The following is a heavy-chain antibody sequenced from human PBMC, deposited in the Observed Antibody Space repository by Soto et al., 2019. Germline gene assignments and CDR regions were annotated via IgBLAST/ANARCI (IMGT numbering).Heavy chain of an antibody. Sequence: EVQLVESGGGLVKPGGSLRLSCAASGFTFSTYAMSWVRQAPGKGLEWVSSISTSSSYIYYADSVKGRFTISRDNAKNSLYLQMNSLRAEDSAVYYCASSYPMIVVVPAANLWGQGTLVTVSS. CDR2: ISTSSSYI. CDR1: GFTFSTYA. J-gene: IGHJ5*02. D-gene: IGHD2-2*01. V-gene: IGHV3-21*04. CDR3: ASSYPMIVVVPAANL.